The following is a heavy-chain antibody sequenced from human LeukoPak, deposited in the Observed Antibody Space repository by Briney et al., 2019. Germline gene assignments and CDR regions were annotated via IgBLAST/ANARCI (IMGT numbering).Heavy chain of an antibody. Sequence: GGSLRLSCAASGFTFNKYNMNWVRQAPGKGLEWVSSVSSSSSYIYYADSVKGRFTISRDNAKNSLYLQMNSLGAEDTAVYYCATMPPSGAHNSLDHWGQGTLVTVSS. CDR1: GFTFNKYN. CDR2: VSSSSSYI. CDR3: ATMPPSGAHNSLDH. J-gene: IGHJ4*02. D-gene: IGHD2-2*01. V-gene: IGHV3-21*01.